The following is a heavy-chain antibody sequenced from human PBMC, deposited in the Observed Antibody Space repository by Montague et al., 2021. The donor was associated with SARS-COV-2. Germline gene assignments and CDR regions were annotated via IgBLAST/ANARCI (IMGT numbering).Heavy chain of an antibody. CDR1: GFTFSRFT. CDR3: TGADNYGS. D-gene: IGHD4-17*01. J-gene: IGHJ5*02. Sequence: SLRLSCAASGFTFSRFTMSWVRLAPGKGLEWVSTISGSGGSTWYADSLKGRFTISRDNSKSTLFLQMNSLRAEDTALYYCTGADNYGSWGRGTLVTVSS. CDR2: ISGSGGST. V-gene: IGHV3-23*01.